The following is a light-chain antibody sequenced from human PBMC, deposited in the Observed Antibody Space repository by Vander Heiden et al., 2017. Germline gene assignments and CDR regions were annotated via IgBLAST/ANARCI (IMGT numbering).Light chain of an antibody. CDR2: AAS. V-gene: IGKV1-39*01. CDR3: QQSYSTPQT. J-gene: IGKJ1*01. CDR1: QSISSY. Sequence: DIQMTQSPSSLSASVGDRVTITCRASQSISSYLNWYQQKPGKAPQLLIYAASRLQSGVPSRCSGSGSGTDFTLTSSRLQPEDFATYYCQQSYSTPQTFGQGTKVEIK.